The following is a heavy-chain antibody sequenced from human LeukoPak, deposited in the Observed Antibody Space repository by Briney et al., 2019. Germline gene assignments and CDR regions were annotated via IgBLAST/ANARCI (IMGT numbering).Heavy chain of an antibody. CDR2: ISGSGGST. Sequence: GGSLRLSCAASGFTVSSNYMAWVRQAPGKGLEWVSVISGSGGSTYYADSVKGRFTISRDNSKNTLYLQMNSLRAEDTAVYYCAKDPTLPGTAEYFQHWGQGTLVTVSS. D-gene: IGHD6-13*01. CDR3: AKDPTLPGTAEYFQH. V-gene: IGHV3-23*01. CDR1: GFTVSSNY. J-gene: IGHJ1*01.